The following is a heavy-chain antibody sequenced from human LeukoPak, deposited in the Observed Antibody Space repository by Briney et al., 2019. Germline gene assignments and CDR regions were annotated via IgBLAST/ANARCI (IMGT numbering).Heavy chain of an antibody. J-gene: IGHJ2*01. CDR1: GFTFSAYG. CDR3: AKDSGYSSKYWYFNL. D-gene: IGHD2-15*01. CDR2: IRYDGSDT. V-gene: IGHV3-30*02. Sequence: GGSLRLSCAASGFTFSAYGMHWVRQAPGKGLEWVASIRYDGSDTYYADSMKGRFSISRDNSKNTLYVQMSGLRAEDTAVYYCAKDSGYSSKYWYFNLWGRGTLVTVSS.